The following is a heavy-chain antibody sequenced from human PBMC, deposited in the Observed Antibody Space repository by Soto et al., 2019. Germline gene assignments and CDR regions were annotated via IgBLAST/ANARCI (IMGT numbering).Heavy chain of an antibody. J-gene: IGHJ5*02. CDR2: FDPEDGET. D-gene: IGHD3-10*01. Sequence: ASVKVSCKVSGYTLTELSMHWVRQAPGKGLEWMGGFDPEDGETIYAQKFQGRVTMTEDTSTDTAYMELSSLRSEDTAVYYCATDLLIYGSGSYRWFDPWGQGTLVTVSS. CDR1: GYTLTELS. V-gene: IGHV1-24*01. CDR3: ATDLLIYGSGSYRWFDP.